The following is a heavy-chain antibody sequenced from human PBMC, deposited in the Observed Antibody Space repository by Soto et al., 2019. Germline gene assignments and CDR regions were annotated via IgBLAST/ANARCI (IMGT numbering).Heavy chain of an antibody. Sequence: ASVKVSCKASGYTFTGYYMHWVRQAPGQGLEWMGWINPNSGGTNYAQKFQGWVTMTRDTSISTAYMELSRLRSDDTAVYYCARGTGGATIWGNWFDPWGQGTLVTVSS. CDR3: ARGTGGATIWGNWFDP. J-gene: IGHJ5*02. CDR2: INPNSGGT. V-gene: IGHV1-2*04. D-gene: IGHD1-26*01. CDR1: GYTFTGYY.